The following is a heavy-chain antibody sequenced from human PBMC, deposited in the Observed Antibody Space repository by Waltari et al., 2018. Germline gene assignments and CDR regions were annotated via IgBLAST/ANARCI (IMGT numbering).Heavy chain of an antibody. CDR3: AKTTGSSSFFDY. V-gene: IGHV3-23*01. Sequence: EVQLLESGGGLVQPGGSLRLSCAASGFTFSSYAMSWARQAPGKGLEWVSAISGSGGSTYYADSVKGRFTISRDNSKNTLYLQMNSLRAEDTAVYYCAKTTGSSSFFDYWGQGTLVTVSS. J-gene: IGHJ4*02. CDR2: ISGSGGST. CDR1: GFTFSSYA. D-gene: IGHD6-6*01.